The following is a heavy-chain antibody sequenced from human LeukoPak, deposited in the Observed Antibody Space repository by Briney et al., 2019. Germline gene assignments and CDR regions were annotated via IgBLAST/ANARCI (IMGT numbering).Heavy chain of an antibody. Sequence: ASVKVSCKASGYTFTSYYMHWVRQAPGQGLEWMGIINPSGGSTSYAQKFQGRVTMTRDMSTSTDYMELSSLRSEDTAVYYCARNYVDTAITDAFDIWGQGTMVTVSS. CDR3: ARNYVDTAITDAFDI. D-gene: IGHD5-18*01. CDR2: INPSGGST. J-gene: IGHJ3*02. V-gene: IGHV1-46*01. CDR1: GYTFTSYY.